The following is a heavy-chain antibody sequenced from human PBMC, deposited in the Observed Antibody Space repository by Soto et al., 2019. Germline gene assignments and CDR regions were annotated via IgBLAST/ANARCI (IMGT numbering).Heavy chain of an antibody. D-gene: IGHD6-6*01. CDR3: ASVPPHLSRIAASYGYFQH. V-gene: IGHV4-59*01. J-gene: IGHJ1*01. CDR2: IYYSGST. CDR1: GGSISSYY. Sequence: QVQLQESGPGLVKPSETLSLTCTVSGGSISSYYWSWIRQPPGKGLEWIGYIYYSGSTNYNPSLKSRVTILVDTSKNQFSMKLRSVTAADTAVYYCASVPPHLSRIAASYGYFQHWGQGTLVTVSS.